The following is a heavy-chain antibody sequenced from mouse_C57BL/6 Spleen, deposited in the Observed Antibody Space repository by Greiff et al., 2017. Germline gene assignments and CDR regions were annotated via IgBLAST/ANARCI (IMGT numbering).Heavy chain of an antibody. V-gene: IGHV3-6*01. D-gene: IGHD6-2*01. CDR2: ISYDGSN. Sequence: VQLQQSGPGLVKPSQSLSLTCSVTGYSITSGYYWNWIRQFPGNKLEWMGYISYDGSNNYNPSLKNRISITRDTSKNQFFLKLNSVTPEDTATYYYAREGSLVPFDYWGQGTTLTVSS. CDR3: AREGSLVPFDY. J-gene: IGHJ2*01. CDR1: GYSITSGYY.